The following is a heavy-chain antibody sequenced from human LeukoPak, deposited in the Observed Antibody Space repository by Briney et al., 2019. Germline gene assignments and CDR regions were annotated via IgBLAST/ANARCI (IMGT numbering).Heavy chain of an antibody. CDR2: IIPIFGTA. J-gene: IGHJ6*03. CDR1: GGTFSSYA. D-gene: IGHD1-1*01. V-gene: IGHV1-69*13. CDR3: ARDGAERPHYMDV. Sequence: SVKVSCKASGGTFSSYAISWVRQAPGQGLEWMGGIIPIFGTANYAQKFQGRVTITADESASTAYMELSSLRSEDTAVYYCARDGAERPHYMDVWGKGTTVTVSS.